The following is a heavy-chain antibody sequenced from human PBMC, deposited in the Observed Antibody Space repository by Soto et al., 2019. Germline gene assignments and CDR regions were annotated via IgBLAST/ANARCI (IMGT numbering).Heavy chain of an antibody. J-gene: IGHJ4*02. V-gene: IGHV3-23*01. CDR3: AKELTQVAGTMADY. Sequence: GVSLSLSCAATGFTFSSYAMSWVRQAPGKGLEWVSAISGSGGSTYYADSVKGRFTISRDNSKNTLYLQMNSLRAEDTAVYYCAKELTQVAGTMADYWGQGTLVTVSS. CDR2: ISGSGGST. D-gene: IGHD6-19*01. CDR1: GFTFSSYA.